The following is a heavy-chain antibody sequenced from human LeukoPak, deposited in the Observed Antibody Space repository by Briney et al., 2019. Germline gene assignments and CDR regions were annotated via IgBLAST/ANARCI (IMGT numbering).Heavy chain of an antibody. J-gene: IGHJ4*02. CDR3: ARGRSGSSSGWPKRYYFDY. D-gene: IGHD6-19*01. Sequence: SETLSLTCTVSGGSISSYYWSWIRQPPGKGLEWIGEINDSGSTNYNPSLKSRVTISADTSRNHFSLNLSSVTAADTAVYYCARGRSGSSSGWPKRYYFDYWGQGTLVTVPS. CDR2: INDSGST. V-gene: IGHV4-34*01. CDR1: GGSISSYY.